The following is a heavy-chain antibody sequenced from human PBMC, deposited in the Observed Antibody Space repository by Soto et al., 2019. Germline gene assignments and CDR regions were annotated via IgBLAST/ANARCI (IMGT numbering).Heavy chain of an antibody. Sequence: QLLQSGGGLVQPGGSLTLSCAASGFTFGTTDMSWGRQAPGEGLEGVSTIGGSGGITYYADAVKGRFTISRDNSRNTVYLQMNSLRGDDTALYYCVKNSGWFNTWGQGALVTVSS. CDR1: GFTFGTTD. D-gene: IGHD3-10*01. CDR3: VKNSGWFNT. V-gene: IGHV3-23*01. CDR2: IGGSGGIT. J-gene: IGHJ5*02.